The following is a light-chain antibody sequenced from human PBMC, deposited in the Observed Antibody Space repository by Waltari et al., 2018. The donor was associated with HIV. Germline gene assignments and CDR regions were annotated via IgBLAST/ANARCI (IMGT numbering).Light chain of an antibody. CDR1: HDIGSW. Sequence: DIQMTQSPSSVSASVGDRVNITCRASHDIGSWLGWYQQRPGEAPKLLVYASFNLQLGVPSRYAGSGSGTHFTLTITSLQPEDLGTYYCQQAHSDPFTFGPGTKVAVK. V-gene: IGKV1-12*01. CDR3: QQAHSDPFT. J-gene: IGKJ3*01. CDR2: ASF.